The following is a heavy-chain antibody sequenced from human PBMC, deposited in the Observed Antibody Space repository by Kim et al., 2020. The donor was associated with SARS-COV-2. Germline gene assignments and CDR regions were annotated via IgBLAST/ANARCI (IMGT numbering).Heavy chain of an antibody. CDR1: GYTFSSIA. J-gene: IGHJ2*01. D-gene: IGHD6-13*01. Sequence: ASVKVSCKASGYTFSSIAMHWVRQAPGQGLEWMGWMNTNTGNPTYAQGFTGRFVFSLDTSVSTAYLQISSLRAEDTAVYFCATRYSSSYFDLWGRGTLGT. V-gene: IGHV7-4-1*02. CDR2: MNTNTGNP. CDR3: ATRYSSSYFDL.